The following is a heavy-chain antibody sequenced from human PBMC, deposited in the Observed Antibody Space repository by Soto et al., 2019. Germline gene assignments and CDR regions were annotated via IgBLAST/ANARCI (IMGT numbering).Heavy chain of an antibody. CDR1: GFSLTTNGLG. J-gene: IGHJ4*02. Sequence: QITLKESGPTLVKPTQTLTLTCTFSGFSLTTNGLGVGWIRQPQGKALEWLALIYWDDDKRYSPSLKSRLTITKDTSKNQVVLTMADMDPVDTATYYCAHRPTTIAYFDYWGQGTLVTVCS. CDR2: IYWDDDK. V-gene: IGHV2-5*02. D-gene: IGHD4-4*01. CDR3: AHRPTTIAYFDY.